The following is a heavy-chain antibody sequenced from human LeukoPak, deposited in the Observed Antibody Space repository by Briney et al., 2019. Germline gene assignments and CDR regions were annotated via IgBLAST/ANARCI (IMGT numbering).Heavy chain of an antibody. Sequence: PSETLSLTCTVSGGSFSTGGYYWSWIRQHPGKGLEWIGYMYYTGSTYINPSLQSRATISIDTSKTQFSLNLTSVTAADTAVYYCARSSLSENWFDPWGRGTLVTVSS. J-gene: IGHJ5*02. V-gene: IGHV4-31*03. CDR3: ARSSLSENWFDP. CDR2: MYYTGST. CDR1: GGSFSTGGYY.